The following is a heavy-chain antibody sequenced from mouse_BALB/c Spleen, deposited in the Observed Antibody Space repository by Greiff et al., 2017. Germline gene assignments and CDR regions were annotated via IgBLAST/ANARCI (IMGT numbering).Heavy chain of an antibody. CDR2: INPSSGYT. V-gene: IGHV1-4*01. CDR1: GYTFTSYT. Sequence: QVQLQQSGAELARPGASVKMSCKASGYTFTSYTMHWVKQRPGQGLEWIGYINPSSGYTNYNQKFKDKATLTADKSSSTAYMQLSSLTSEDSAVYYCADTDSGNCAWFAYWGQGTLVTVSA. D-gene: IGHD2-1*01. J-gene: IGHJ3*01. CDR3: ADTDSGNCAWFAY.